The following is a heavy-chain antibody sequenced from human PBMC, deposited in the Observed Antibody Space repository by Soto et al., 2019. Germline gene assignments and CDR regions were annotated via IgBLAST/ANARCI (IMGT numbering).Heavy chain of an antibody. J-gene: IGHJ4*02. CDR1: GFTFNRYA. Sequence: QVQLVESGGGVVQPGRSLRLSCAASGFTFNRYAMHWVRQAPGKGLEWVAVISHDGSNKYNADSVKGRFTISRDNSKNTLYLQMNSLRAEDTAVYYCGTRGDLDYWGQGTLVTVSS. V-gene: IGHV3-30-3*01. CDR2: ISHDGSNK. D-gene: IGHD4-17*01. CDR3: GTRGDLDY.